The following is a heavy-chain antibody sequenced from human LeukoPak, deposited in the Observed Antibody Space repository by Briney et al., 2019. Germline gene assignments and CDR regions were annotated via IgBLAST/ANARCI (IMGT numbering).Heavy chain of an antibody. D-gene: IGHD3-3*01. CDR2: IYSIGST. J-gene: IGHJ4*02. CDR3: ARVNSRTIDY. CDR1: ADSISIYY. V-gene: IGHV4-59*01. Sequence: PSETLSLTCTVSADSISIYYWSWIRQAPGRGLEWIGYIYSIGSTNYNPSLKSRVTMSVGTSKNQFSLKLSSVTAADTAVYYCARVNSRTIDYWGQGTLVTVSS.